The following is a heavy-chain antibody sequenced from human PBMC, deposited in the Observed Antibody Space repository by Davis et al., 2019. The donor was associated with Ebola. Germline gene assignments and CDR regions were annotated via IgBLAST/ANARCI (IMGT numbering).Heavy chain of an antibody. CDR1: GFTFSTYD. D-gene: IGHD3-10*01. CDR3: ARGPLPELRPDYYFES. V-gene: IGHV3-13*01. CDR2: TGSAGDT. J-gene: IGHJ4*02. Sequence: GESLKISCAASGFTFSTYDMHWVRQSTGKGLEWVSGTGSAGDTYYLGSVRGRFTISRENAKNSLYLQMNSLRAGDTAVYYCARGPLPELRPDYYFESWGQGTLVTVSS.